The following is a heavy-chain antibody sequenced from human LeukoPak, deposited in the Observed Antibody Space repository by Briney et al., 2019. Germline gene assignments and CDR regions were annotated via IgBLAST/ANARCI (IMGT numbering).Heavy chain of an antibody. V-gene: IGHV4-59*01. Sequence: PSETLSLTCTVSGGSISNYYWSWIRQPPGQGLEWIGYIHYSGSTKYNPSLKSRVTIAVDTSKNQFSLKLSPVTAADTAVYYCARESGDGYNDVDCWGQGTVVTVSS. CDR3: ARESGDGYNDVDC. CDR2: IHYSGST. D-gene: IGHD5-24*01. CDR1: GGSISNYY. J-gene: IGHJ4*02.